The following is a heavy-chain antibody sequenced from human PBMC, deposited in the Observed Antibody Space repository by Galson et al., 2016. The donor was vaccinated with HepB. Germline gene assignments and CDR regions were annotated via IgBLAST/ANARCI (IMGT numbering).Heavy chain of an antibody. D-gene: IGHD5-12*01. CDR1: GFTFDGYA. V-gene: IGHV3-9*01. Sequence: SLRLSCAASGFTFDGYAMHWVRQAPGKGLEWVSGISWNSGNTGYADSVKGRLTISRDNAKDSLCLQMNSLRGDDTALYYCAKDIWSVATSLDNWGQGTLVTVSS. CDR2: ISWNSGNT. J-gene: IGHJ4*02. CDR3: AKDIWSVATSLDN.